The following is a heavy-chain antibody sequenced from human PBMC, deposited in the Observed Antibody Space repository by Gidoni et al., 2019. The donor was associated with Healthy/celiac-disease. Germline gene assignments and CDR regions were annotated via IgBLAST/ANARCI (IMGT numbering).Heavy chain of an antibody. J-gene: IGHJ5*02. CDR1: GSTCISYS. V-gene: IGHV3-21*01. Sequence: EVQLVESGGGLVKPGGSLRLSCAASGSTCISYSMNWVRQVPGKGLEWVSSISSSSSYIYYADSVKGRFTISRDNAKNSLYLQMNSLRAEDTAVYYCARASIAVAGDQDWFDPWGQGTLVTVSS. CDR2: ISSSSSYI. CDR3: ARASIAVAGDQDWFDP. D-gene: IGHD6-19*01.